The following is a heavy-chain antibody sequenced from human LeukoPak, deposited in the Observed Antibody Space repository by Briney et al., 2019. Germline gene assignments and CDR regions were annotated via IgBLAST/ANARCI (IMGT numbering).Heavy chain of an antibody. V-gene: IGHV3-7*04. Sequence: GGSLRLSCATSGFTFSSYWMSWVRQAPGKGLEWVANIKQDGSEKYYVDSVKGRFTISRDNSKNSLYLQMNSLRAEDTALYYCARDRCSSTSCFIDYWGQGSLVTVSS. CDR2: IKQDGSEK. CDR1: GFTFSSYW. CDR3: ARDRCSSTSCFIDY. J-gene: IGHJ4*02. D-gene: IGHD2-2*01.